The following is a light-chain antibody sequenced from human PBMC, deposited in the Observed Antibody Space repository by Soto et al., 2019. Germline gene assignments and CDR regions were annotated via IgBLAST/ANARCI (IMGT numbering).Light chain of an antibody. CDR3: CSYTSSSTLYV. CDR1: SSDVGNYNY. V-gene: IGLV2-14*01. Sequence: QSVLTQPASVSGSPGQSITISCTGTSSDVGNYNYVSWYQHHPDKAPKLIIYEVSNRPSGVSNRFSASKSGNTASLTISGLQAEDEADYYCCSYTSSSTLYVFGSGTKVTVL. CDR2: EVS. J-gene: IGLJ1*01.